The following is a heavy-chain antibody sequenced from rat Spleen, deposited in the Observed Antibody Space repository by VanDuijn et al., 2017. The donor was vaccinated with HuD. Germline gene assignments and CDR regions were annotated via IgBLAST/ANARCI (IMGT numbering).Heavy chain of an antibody. J-gene: IGHJ3*01. CDR2: VSSGGNT. Sequence: QVQLKESGPGLVQPSQTLSLTCTVSGFSLTSDGVSWVRQPPGKGLEWIAAVSSGGNTYYDSTLKSRLSISRDTSKSQVFLKMNSLQTEATAAYFCTRESLPGYNSHWFVYWGQGTLVTVSS. CDR3: TRESLPGYNSHWFVY. CDR1: GFSLTSDG. D-gene: IGHD1-4*01. V-gene: IGHV2S12*01.